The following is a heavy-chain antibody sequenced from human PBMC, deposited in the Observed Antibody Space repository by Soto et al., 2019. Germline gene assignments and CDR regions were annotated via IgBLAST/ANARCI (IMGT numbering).Heavy chain of an antibody. D-gene: IGHD3-3*01. CDR3: AKNPPMIFGVAQAWFDP. V-gene: IGHV4-30-4*01. CDR1: GGSISSGDYY. CDR2: IYYSGST. J-gene: IGHJ5*02. Sequence: SETLSLTCTVSGGSISSGDYYWSWIRQPPGKGLEWIGYIYYSGSTYYNPSLKSRVTISVDTSKNQFSLKLSSVTAADAAVYYCAKNPPMIFGVAQAWFDPWGQGTLVTVSS.